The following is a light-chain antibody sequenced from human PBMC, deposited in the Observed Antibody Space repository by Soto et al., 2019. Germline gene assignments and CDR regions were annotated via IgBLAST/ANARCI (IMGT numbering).Light chain of an antibody. V-gene: IGKV1-5*01. CDR2: DAS. J-gene: IGKJ2*01. Sequence: DIQMTQSPSTLSASVGDRVTITCRASQSISSWLAWFQQQPGKAPKLLIYDASTLQSGVPSRFSGSGSGTEFTLTISSRQPDDFATYYCQEYSRYYTFGQGNKLEI. CDR1: QSISSW. CDR3: QEYSRYYT.